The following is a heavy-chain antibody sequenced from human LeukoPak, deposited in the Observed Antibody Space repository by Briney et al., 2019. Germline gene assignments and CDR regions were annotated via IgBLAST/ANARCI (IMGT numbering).Heavy chain of an antibody. D-gene: IGHD2-15*01. Sequence: PGGSLRLSCAASGFTFSSYEMNWVRQAPGKGLEWVSSISSSSSYIYYADSVKGRFTISRDNAKNSLYLQMNSLRAEDTAVYYCARDSRYCSGGSCSPSNWFDPWGQGTLVTVSS. J-gene: IGHJ5*02. CDR3: ARDSRYCSGGSCSPSNWFDP. CDR2: ISSSSSYI. CDR1: GFTFSSYE. V-gene: IGHV3-21*01.